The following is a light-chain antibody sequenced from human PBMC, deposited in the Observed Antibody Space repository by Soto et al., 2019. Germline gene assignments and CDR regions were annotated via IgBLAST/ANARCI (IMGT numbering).Light chain of an antibody. CDR1: SSIIGKNY. CDR2: DND. CDR3: GTWDSRLNTGV. V-gene: IGLV1-51*01. Sequence: QSVLTQPPSVSAAPGQKVTISCSGSSSIIGKNYVSWYQQLPGTAPKLLIFDNDQRPSGIPDRFSGSKSSSSATLGITGLQTGDEADYYCGTWDSRLNTGVFGTGTKVTVL. J-gene: IGLJ1*01.